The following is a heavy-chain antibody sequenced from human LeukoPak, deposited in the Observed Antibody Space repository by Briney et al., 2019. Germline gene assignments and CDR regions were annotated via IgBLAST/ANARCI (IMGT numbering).Heavy chain of an antibody. D-gene: IGHD6-13*01. Sequence: GGSLRLPCAASGFTFSNAWMSWVRQAPGKGLEWVGRIKSKTDGGTTDYAAPVKGRFTISRDDSKNTLYLQMNGLKTEDTAVYYCTTEYMSSWAHYYYYYYMDVWGKGTTVTISS. J-gene: IGHJ6*03. CDR2: IKSKTDGGTT. CDR3: TTEYMSSWAHYYYYYYMDV. V-gene: IGHV3-15*01. CDR1: GFTFSNAW.